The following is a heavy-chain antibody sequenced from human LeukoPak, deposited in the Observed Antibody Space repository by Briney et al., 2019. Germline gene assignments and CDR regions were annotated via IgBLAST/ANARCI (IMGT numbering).Heavy chain of an antibody. CDR3: AATGALITMLI. CDR1: GYTFTSYG. J-gene: IGHJ3*02. Sequence: ASVKVSCKATGYTFTSYGISWVRQAPGQVLEWMGWISAYNGNTNYAQKLQGRVTMTTDTSTSTAYMELRSLRSDDTAVYYCAATGALITMLIWGQGTMVTVSS. V-gene: IGHV1-18*01. D-gene: IGHD3-10*01. CDR2: ISAYNGNT.